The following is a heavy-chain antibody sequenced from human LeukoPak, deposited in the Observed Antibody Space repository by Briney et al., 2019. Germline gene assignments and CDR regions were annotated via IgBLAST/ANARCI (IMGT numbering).Heavy chain of an antibody. V-gene: IGHV4-39*01. CDR2: IYYSGST. D-gene: IGHD3-10*01. Sequence: SETLSLTCTVSGGSISSSSYYWGWIRQPPGKGLEWIGSIYYSGSTYYNPSLKSRVTISVDTSKNQLSLKLSSVTAADTAVYYCARQAKYYYGSENPFDYWGQGTLVTVSS. CDR1: GGSISSSSYY. J-gene: IGHJ4*02. CDR3: ARQAKYYYGSENPFDY.